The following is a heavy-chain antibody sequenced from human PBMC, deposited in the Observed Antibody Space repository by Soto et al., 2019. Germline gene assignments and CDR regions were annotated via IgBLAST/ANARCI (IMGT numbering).Heavy chain of an antibody. CDR1: GGSFSGYY. D-gene: IGHD3-10*01. V-gene: IGHV4-34*01. Sequence: PSETLSLTCAVYGGSFSGYYWSWIRQPPGKGLDWIGDIYHSGSTNYNPSLKSRVTISVDTSKNQSSLKLSSVTAADTAVYYCARGIMGYSGMDVWGQGTTVTVSS. CDR3: ARGIMGYSGMDV. J-gene: IGHJ6*02. CDR2: IYHSGST.